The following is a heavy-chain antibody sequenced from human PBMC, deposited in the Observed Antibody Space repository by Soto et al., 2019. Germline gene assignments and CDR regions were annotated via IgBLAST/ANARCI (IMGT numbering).Heavy chain of an antibody. D-gene: IGHD3-9*01. CDR1: GGTFSSYA. Sequence: QVQLVQSGAEVKKPGSSVKVSCKASGGTFSSYAISWVRQAPGQGLEWRGGIIPIFGTANDAQKFQGRVTITADKAKSTVYKELSSGRSEDTAVYYCARDGRGHYYILPGYSYYYGMDVWGQGTTVTGSS. J-gene: IGHJ6*02. V-gene: IGHV1-69*06. CDR3: ARDGRGHYYILPGYSYYYGMDV. CDR2: IIPIFGTA.